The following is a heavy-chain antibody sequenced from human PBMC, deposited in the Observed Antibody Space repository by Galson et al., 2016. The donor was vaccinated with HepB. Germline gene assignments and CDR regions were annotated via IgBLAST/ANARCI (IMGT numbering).Heavy chain of an antibody. CDR2: IYSAGST. Sequence: SLRLSCPVSGFSVSRNYMSWVRQAPGKGLEWVSLIYSAGSTSYSDSVKGRFTISRDNSKNTVYLQMNSLRAEDTAVYYCAPGNSVVRGYWGQGTLVTVAS. J-gene: IGHJ4*02. CDR3: APGNSVVRGY. V-gene: IGHV3-53*01. D-gene: IGHD4-23*01. CDR1: GFSVSRNY.